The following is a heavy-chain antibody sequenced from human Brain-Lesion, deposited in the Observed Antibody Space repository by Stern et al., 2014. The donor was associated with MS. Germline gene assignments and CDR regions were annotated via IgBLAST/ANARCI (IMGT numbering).Heavy chain of an antibody. CDR1: GFSFNSTGVG. J-gene: IGHJ3*02. CDR3: AHRHGWLRAFDI. CDR2: IYWDDDK. V-gene: IGHV2-5*02. D-gene: IGHD5-24*01. Sequence: QVTLRESGPTLVKPTQTLTLTCTFSGFSFNSTGVGVGWIRQPPGKAREWLAIIYWDDDKRYSPSLQSRLTITKDPSKYQVVLTMTNLDPVDTATYFCAHRHGWLRAFDIWGPGTTVTVSS.